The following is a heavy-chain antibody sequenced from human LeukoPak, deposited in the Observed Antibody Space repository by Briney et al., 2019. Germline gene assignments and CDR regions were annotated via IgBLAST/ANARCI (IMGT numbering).Heavy chain of an antibody. Sequence: PGGSLRLSCAASGFTFSSYAMNWVRQAPGKGLEWVSAISGSGGTTYYADSVKGRFTISRDNSKNTLYLQMNSLRAEDTAVYYCAKGVGPHLNSGYDRNAFDIWGQGTMVTVSS. CDR2: ISGSGGTT. CDR1: GFTFSSYA. CDR3: AKGVGPHLNSGYDRNAFDI. V-gene: IGHV3-23*01. J-gene: IGHJ3*02. D-gene: IGHD5-12*01.